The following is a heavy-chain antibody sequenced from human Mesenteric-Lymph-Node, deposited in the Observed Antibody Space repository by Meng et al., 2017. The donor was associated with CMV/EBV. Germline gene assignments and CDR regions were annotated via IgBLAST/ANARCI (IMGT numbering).Heavy chain of an antibody. Sequence: QVQLVQSGAEVKKPGSSVKVSCKASGGTFSRYTISWVRQAPGQGLKWMGRIIPILGIANYAQKFQGRVTITADKSTSTAYMELSSLRSEDTAVYYCAGGIAAAGSRWFDPWGQGTLVTVSS. D-gene: IGHD6-13*01. V-gene: IGHV1-69*02. CDR3: AGGIAAAGSRWFDP. CDR1: GGTFSRYT. J-gene: IGHJ5*02. CDR2: IIPILGIA.